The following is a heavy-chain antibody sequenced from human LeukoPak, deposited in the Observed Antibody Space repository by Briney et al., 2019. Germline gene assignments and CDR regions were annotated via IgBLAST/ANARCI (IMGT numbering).Heavy chain of an antibody. V-gene: IGHV1-8*01. CDR2: MNPNSGNT. CDR3: ARVPLAGFWSDYYRNWFDP. Sequence: SSVKVSCKASGYTFTSYDINWVRQATGQGLEWMGWMNPNSGNTGYAQKFQGRVTMTRNTSISTAYMELSSLRSEDTAVYYCARVPLAGFWSDYYRNWFDPWGQGTLVTVSS. D-gene: IGHD3-3*01. J-gene: IGHJ5*02. CDR1: GYTFTSYD.